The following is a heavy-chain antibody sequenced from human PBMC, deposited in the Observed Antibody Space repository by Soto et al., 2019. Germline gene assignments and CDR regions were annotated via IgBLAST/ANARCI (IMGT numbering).Heavy chain of an antibody. J-gene: IGHJ6*02. CDR2: IIPIFGTA. D-gene: IGHD3-10*01. CDR3: ARDSGITMVRGVLTGYYGMDV. V-gene: IGHV1-69*01. Sequence: QVQLVQSGAEVKKPGSSVKVSCKASGGTFSSYAISWVRQAPGQGLEWMGGIIPIFGTANYAQKFQGRVTITADESTSTAYMELSSLRSEDTAVYYCARDSGITMVRGVLTGYYGMDVWGQGTTVTVSS. CDR1: GGTFSSYA.